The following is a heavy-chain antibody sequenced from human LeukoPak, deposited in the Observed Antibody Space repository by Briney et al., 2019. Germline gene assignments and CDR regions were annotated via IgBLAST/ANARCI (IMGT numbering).Heavy chain of an antibody. Sequence: ASVKASCKASGHTFTGYYMHWVRQAPGQGLEWMGWINPNSGGTNYAQKFQGRVTMTRDTSISTAYMELSRLRSDDTAVYYCARDRSGSYYPYWGQGTLVTVSS. V-gene: IGHV1-2*02. CDR1: GHTFTGYY. CDR2: INPNSGGT. J-gene: IGHJ4*02. CDR3: ARDRSGSYYPY. D-gene: IGHD1-26*01.